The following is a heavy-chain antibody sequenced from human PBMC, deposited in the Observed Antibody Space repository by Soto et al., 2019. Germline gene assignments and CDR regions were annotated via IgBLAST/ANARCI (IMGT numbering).Heavy chain of an antibody. CDR1: GFTFSSYG. V-gene: IGHV3-30*18. CDR2: ISYDGSNK. CDR3: AKDGSQYYYDSSGYYRY. J-gene: IGHJ4*02. D-gene: IGHD3-22*01. Sequence: PGGSLRLSCIASGFTFSSYGMHWVRQAPGKGLEWVAVISYDGSNKYYADSVKGRFTISRDNSKNTLYLQMNSLRAEDTAVYYCAKDGSQYYYDSSGYYRYWGQGTMVTVYS.